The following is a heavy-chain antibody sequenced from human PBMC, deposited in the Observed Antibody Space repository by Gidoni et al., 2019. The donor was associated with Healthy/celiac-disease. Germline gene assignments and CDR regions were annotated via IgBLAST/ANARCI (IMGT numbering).Heavy chain of an antibody. V-gene: IGHV1-69*01. CDR2: IIPIFGTA. J-gene: IGHJ4*02. D-gene: IGHD7-27*01. CDR1: GGTFSSYA. CDR3: ARGGGTGVDY. Sequence: HVQLVQSGAAVKNPGSSVKVSCNAPGGTFSSYAIRWVRQAPGQGLEWMGGIIPIFGTANYEQKFQGRVTITADESTSTAYMELGSLRSEETAVYYGARGGGTGVDYWGQGTLVTVSS.